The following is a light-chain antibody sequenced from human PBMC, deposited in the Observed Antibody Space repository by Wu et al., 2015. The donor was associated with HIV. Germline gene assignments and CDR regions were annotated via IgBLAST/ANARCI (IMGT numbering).Light chain of an antibody. CDR1: RSVSSA. CDR2: DAS. Sequence: EIVLTQSPAALSISPGERATLSCRASRSVSSAVAWYQQKPGQAPRLLIYDASNRATGIPARFTGGGSGTDYSLTISSLEPEDFAAYYCQQHANSAPHPFGQGTRLEIK. CDR3: QQHANSAPHP. J-gene: IGKJ5*01. V-gene: IGKV3-11*01.